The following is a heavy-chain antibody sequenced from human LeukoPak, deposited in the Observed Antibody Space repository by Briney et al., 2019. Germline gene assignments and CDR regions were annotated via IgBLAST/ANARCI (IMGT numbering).Heavy chain of an antibody. CDR2: INQDGRHT. V-gene: IGHV3-7*01. J-gene: IGHJ3*02. CDR3: ASEGNDLGAFEM. CDR1: GFTFNSYW. D-gene: IGHD1-1*01. Sequence: GGSLRLSCGASGFTFNSYWMHWVRQAPGKGPEWVANINQDGRHTYYVDSVRGRFTISRDNAKDSLYLQMNSLGAEDTAVYYCASEGNDLGAFEMWGQGTMVTVSS.